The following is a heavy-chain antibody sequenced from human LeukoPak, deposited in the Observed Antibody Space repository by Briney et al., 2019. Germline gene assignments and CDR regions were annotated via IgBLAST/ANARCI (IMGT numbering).Heavy chain of an antibody. CDR1: GFTFSSYG. V-gene: IGHV3-30*02. Sequence: GGSLRLSCVASGFTFSSYGMHWVRQAPGKGLEWVAFIRYDGSNKYYADSVKGRFTISRDNSKNTLYLQMNSLRAEDTAVYYCAKDSYNWNGGWDYWGQGTLVTVSS. CDR3: AKDSYNWNGGWDY. D-gene: IGHD1-20*01. CDR2: IRYDGSNK. J-gene: IGHJ4*02.